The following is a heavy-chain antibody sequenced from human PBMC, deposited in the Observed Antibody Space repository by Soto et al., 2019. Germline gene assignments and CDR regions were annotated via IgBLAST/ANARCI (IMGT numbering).Heavy chain of an antibody. CDR3: VRENEMAGATSAFEY. V-gene: IGHV3-21*06. Sequence: GGSLRLSCEASGFRFNSYSMNWVRQAPQKGREWVSLIDARSNYIYYADSVTGRFTISRDNASNSLYLQMDSLRVEDTAVYYCVRENEMAGATSAFEYWGQGT. CDR1: GFRFNSYS. J-gene: IGHJ4*02. D-gene: IGHD1-26*01. CDR2: IDARSNYI.